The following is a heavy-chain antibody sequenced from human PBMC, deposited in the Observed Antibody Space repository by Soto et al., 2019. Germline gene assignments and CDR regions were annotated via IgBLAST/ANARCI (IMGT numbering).Heavy chain of an antibody. J-gene: IGHJ6*03. CDR3: ARAYGSGSYYKRYYYYYMDV. Sequence: QVQLQESGPGLVKPSQTLSLTCTVSGGSISSGGYYWSWIRQHPGKGLEWIGCIYYSGSTYYNPSLKSRVTISVDTSKTQFSLKLSSVTAADTAVYYCARAYGSGSYYKRYYYYYMDVWGKGTTVTVSS. V-gene: IGHV4-31*03. D-gene: IGHD3-10*01. CDR1: GGSISSGGYY. CDR2: IYYSGST.